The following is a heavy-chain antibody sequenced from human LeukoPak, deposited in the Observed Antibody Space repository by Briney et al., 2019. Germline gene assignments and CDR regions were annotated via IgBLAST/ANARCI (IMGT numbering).Heavy chain of an antibody. V-gene: IGHV4-39*01. D-gene: IGHD3/OR15-3a*01. CDR3: ARQTGSGLFTLP. CDR1: GVSISSSNSY. Sequence: SETLSLTCTVSGVSISSSNSYWGWIRQPPGKGLEWIGSIYYTGNTYYNASLKSRVTISIDTSKNQISLRLTSVTATDAAMYYCARQTGSGLFTLPGGQGTLVTVSS. J-gene: IGHJ4*02. CDR2: IYYTGNT.